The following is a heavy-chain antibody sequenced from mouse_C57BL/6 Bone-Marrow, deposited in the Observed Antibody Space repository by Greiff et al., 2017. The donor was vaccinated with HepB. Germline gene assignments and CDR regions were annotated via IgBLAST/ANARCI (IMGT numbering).Heavy chain of an antibody. CDR2: IDPENGDT. V-gene: IGHV14-4*01. Sequence: EVQLQESGAELVRPGASVKLSCTASGFNIKDDYMHWVKQRPEQGLEWIGWIDPENGDTEYASKFQGKATITADTSSNTAYLQLSSLTSEDTAVYYCTHYLSYHYGLYWGQGTTLTVSS. CDR1: GFNIKDDY. D-gene: IGHD1-1*01. J-gene: IGHJ2*01. CDR3: THYLSYHYGLY.